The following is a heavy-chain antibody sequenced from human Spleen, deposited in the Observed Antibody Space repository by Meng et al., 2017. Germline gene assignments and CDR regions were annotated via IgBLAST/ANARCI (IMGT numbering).Heavy chain of an antibody. CDR3: ARGRWKVAGSDY. V-gene: IGHV4-34*01. J-gene: IGHJ4*02. CDR1: GGSFNRYY. D-gene: IGHD6-19*01. CDR2: IYHSGGT. Sequence: HVQRHRWGAGLLKPSETRSLTCAVYGGSFNRYYWTWIRQPPGKGLEWIGEIYHSGGTDYNPSLKSRVTISVDTSKNQFSLKLSSVTAADTAVYYCARGRWKVAGSDYWGQGTLVTVSS.